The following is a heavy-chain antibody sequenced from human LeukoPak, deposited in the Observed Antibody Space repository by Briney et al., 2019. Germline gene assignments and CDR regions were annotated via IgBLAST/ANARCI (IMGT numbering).Heavy chain of an antibody. CDR2: IIPILGIA. J-gene: IGHJ6*02. V-gene: IGHV1-69*04. CDR1: GGTFSSYA. D-gene: IGHD2-2*01. CDR3: ARYRGYCSSTSCYRLDYYYYGMDV. Sequence: ASVKVSCKASGGTFSSYAISWVRQAPGQGLEWMGRIIPILGIANYAQKFQGRVTITADKSTSTAYMELSSLRSEDTAVYYCARYRGYCSSTSCYRLDYYYYGMDVWGQGTTVTVSS.